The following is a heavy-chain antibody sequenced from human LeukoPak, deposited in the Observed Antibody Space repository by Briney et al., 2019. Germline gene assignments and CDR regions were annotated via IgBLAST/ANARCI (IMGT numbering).Heavy chain of an antibody. CDR1: GFTFNPYS. D-gene: IGHD2-15*01. Sequence: PGGSLRLSCAASGFTFNPYSMHWVRQAPGKGLVWVSRINTDGSNTKYTDSVKGRFTISRDNAKNTLYLQMNSLRAEDTAVYYCASVTGYGSGGSGYTDFDCGGEGTLVTVSS. J-gene: IGHJ4*02. V-gene: IGHV3-74*01. CDR2: INTDGSNT. CDR3: ASVTGYGSGGSGYTDFDC.